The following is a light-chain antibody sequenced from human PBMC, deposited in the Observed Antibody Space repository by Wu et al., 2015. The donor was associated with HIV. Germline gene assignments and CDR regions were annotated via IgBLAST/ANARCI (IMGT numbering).Light chain of an antibody. CDR1: QSISRY. CDR3: QESYSSLYT. J-gene: IGKJ2*01. Sequence: DIQMTQSPASLSASVGDRVTITCRASQSISRYLNWYQQKPGKVPKLLIYGASTLESGVPSRFSGSGSGTEFTLTITSLHPEDFATYFCQESYSSLYTFGQGTNLEIK. V-gene: IGKV1-39*01. CDR2: GAS.